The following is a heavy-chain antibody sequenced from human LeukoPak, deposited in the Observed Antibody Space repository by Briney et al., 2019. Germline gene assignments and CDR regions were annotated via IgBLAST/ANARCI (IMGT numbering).Heavy chain of an antibody. CDR2: IIPIFGTA. Sequence: SVKVSCKASGGTFSSYATSWVRQAPGQGLEWMGGIIPIFGTANYAQKFQGRVTITADESTSTAYMELSSLRSEDTAVYYCARDAPGIKYYYGMDVWGQGTTVTVSS. J-gene: IGHJ6*02. V-gene: IGHV1-69*01. CDR3: ARDAPGIKYYYGMDV. D-gene: IGHD3-10*01. CDR1: GGTFSSYA.